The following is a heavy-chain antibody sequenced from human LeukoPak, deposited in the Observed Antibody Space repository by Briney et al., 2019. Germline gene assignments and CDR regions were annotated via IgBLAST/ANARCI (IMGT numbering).Heavy chain of an antibody. CDR3: ASRITMVRGVIPYYFDY. Sequence: GESLKISCKGSGYSFTSYWIGWVRQMPGKGLEWMGIIYPGDSDTRYSPSFQCQVTISAVKSNSTAYLQWSSLKASDTAMYYCASRITMVRGVIPYYFDYWGQGTLVTVSS. J-gene: IGHJ4*02. CDR2: IYPGDSDT. CDR1: GYSFTSYW. V-gene: IGHV5-51*01. D-gene: IGHD3-10*01.